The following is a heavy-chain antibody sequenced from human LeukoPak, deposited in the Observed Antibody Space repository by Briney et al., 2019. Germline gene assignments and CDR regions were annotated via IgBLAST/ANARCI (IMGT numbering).Heavy chain of an antibody. CDR3: ASYGSGTYGHTFYYYYAMDV. CDR1: GYTFNAYY. J-gene: IGHJ6*02. Sequence: ASVKLSCKASGYTFNAYYIHWVRQAPGQGLEWMGWINPNSGDAKLAQKFRGRVTMTRDTSISTADMELSRLTPDDTAVYYCASYGSGTYGHTFYYYYAMDVWGQGTTVTVSS. D-gene: IGHD3-10*01. CDR2: INPNSGDA. V-gene: IGHV1-2*02.